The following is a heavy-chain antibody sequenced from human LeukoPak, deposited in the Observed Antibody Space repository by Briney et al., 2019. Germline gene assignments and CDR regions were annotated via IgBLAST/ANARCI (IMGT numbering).Heavy chain of an antibody. Sequence: PSETLSLTCAVSGYSISSGYYWGWIRQPPGKVLEWLRSIYHSGSTYYNPSLKSRVTISVDTSKNQFSLKLSSVTAADTAVYYCARAASSGGDYFDYWGQGTLVTVSS. D-gene: IGHD1-1*01. J-gene: IGHJ4*02. CDR3: ARAASSGGDYFDY. CDR1: GYSISSGYY. V-gene: IGHV4-38-2*01. CDR2: IYHSGST.